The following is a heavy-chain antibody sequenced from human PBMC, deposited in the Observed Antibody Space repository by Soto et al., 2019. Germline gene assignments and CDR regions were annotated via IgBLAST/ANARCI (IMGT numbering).Heavy chain of an antibody. CDR1: GGTFSSYA. J-gene: IGHJ6*02. Sequence: SVKVSCKASGGTFSSYAISWVRQAPGQGLEWMGGIIPIFGTANYAQKFQGRVTITADESTSTAYMELSSLRSEDTAVYYCARDSPDTAMVPGYYYGVDVWGQGTTVTVSS. D-gene: IGHD5-18*01. CDR2: IIPIFGTA. CDR3: ARDSPDTAMVPGYYYGVDV. V-gene: IGHV1-69*13.